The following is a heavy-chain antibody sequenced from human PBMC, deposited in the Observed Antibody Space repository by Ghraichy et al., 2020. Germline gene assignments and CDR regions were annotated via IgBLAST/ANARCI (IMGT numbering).Heavy chain of an antibody. V-gene: IGHV3-23*01. Sequence: GGSLRLSCAASGFTFSSYAMSWVRQAPGKGLEWVSAISGSGGSTYYADSVKGRFTISRDNSKNTLYLQMNSLRAEDTAVYYCAKDLSDGDYVSFGWFDPWGQGTLVTVSS. CDR2: ISGSGGST. CDR1: GFTFSSYA. D-gene: IGHD4-17*01. CDR3: AKDLSDGDYVSFGWFDP. J-gene: IGHJ5*02.